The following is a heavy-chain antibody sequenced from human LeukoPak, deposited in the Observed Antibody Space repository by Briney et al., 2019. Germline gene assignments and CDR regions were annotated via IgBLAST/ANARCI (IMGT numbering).Heavy chain of an antibody. Sequence: PSETLSLICSVPGGSISSYYWSWIRQPAGKGLEWIGRIYTSGSTNYNPSLKSRVTMSVDTSKNQFSLELSSLTAADTAVYYCARGVSLGYCSGGSCYNRFDAWGQGTLVTVSS. J-gene: IGHJ5*02. CDR2: IYTSGST. D-gene: IGHD2-15*01. CDR3: ARGVSLGYCSGGSCYNRFDA. CDR1: GGSISSYY. V-gene: IGHV4-4*07.